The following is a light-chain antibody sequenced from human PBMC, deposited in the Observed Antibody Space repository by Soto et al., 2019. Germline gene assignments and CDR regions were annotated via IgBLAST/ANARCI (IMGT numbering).Light chain of an antibody. CDR1: QNIRDS. CDR3: QQTFGMFPWT. Sequence: DIQMAQSPSSLSASVGDRITITCRASQNIRDSLNWYQHKPGMAPQLMIFAASNLHSGVPSRFSVSGSGTDFTLTISSLQPEDFATYYCQQTFGMFPWTCGQGTKVEMK. V-gene: IGKV1-39*01. CDR2: AAS. J-gene: IGKJ1*01.